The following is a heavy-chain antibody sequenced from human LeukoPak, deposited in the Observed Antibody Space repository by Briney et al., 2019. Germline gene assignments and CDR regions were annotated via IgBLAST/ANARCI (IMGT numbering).Heavy chain of an antibody. CDR2: IYYSGST. V-gene: IGHV4-59*11. Sequence: SETLSLTCTVSGGSISSHYWSWIRQPPGKGLEWIGYIYYSGSTNYNPSLKSRVTISVDTSKNQFPLKLSSVTAADTAVYYCARGLGTRYFDLWGRGTLVTVSS. CDR3: ARGLGTRYFDL. J-gene: IGHJ2*01. CDR1: GGSISSHY. D-gene: IGHD2-2*01.